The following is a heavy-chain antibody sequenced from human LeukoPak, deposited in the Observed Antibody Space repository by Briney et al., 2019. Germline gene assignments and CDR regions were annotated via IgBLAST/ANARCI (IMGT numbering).Heavy chain of an antibody. V-gene: IGHV3-33*01. CDR1: GFTFSSYG. D-gene: IGHD3-16*01. CDR2: IWYDGSNK. Sequence: GGSLRLSCAASGFTFSSYGMHWVRQAPGKGLEWVAVIWYDGSNKYYADSVKGRFTISRDNSKNTLYLQMNSLRAEDTAVYYCARSDGSYPGGYWGQGTPVTVSS. CDR3: ARSDGSYPGGY. J-gene: IGHJ4*02.